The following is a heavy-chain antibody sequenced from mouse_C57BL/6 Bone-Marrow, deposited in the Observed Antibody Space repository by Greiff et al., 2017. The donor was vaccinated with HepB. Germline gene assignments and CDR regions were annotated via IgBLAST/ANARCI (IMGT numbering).Heavy chain of an antibody. J-gene: IGHJ3*01. CDR2: ISSGSNTI. V-gene: IGHV5-17*01. CDR1: GFTFSDYG. D-gene: IGHD3-3*01. Sequence: EVKLMESGGGLVKPGGSLKLSCAASGFTFSDYGMHWVRQAPEKGLEWVAYISSGSNTIYYADNVKGRVTISRDNAKNTLFLQMTSLRSEDTAMYYCARGDVGFAYWGQGTLVTVSA. CDR3: ARGDVGFAY.